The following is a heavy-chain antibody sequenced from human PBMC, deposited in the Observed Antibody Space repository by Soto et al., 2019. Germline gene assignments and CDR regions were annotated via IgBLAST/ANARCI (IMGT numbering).Heavy chain of an antibody. CDR2: ISYDGSNK. CDR3: AREDVTYYYESSGYDY. J-gene: IGHJ4*02. CDR1: GFTFSSYG. V-gene: IGHV3-30*03. Sequence: QPGGSLRLSCAASGFTFSSYGMHWVRQAPGKGLEWVAVISYDGSNKYYADSVKGRFTISRDNSKNTLYLQMNSLRAEDTAVYYCAREDVTYYYESSGYDYWGQGTLVTVSS. D-gene: IGHD3-22*01.